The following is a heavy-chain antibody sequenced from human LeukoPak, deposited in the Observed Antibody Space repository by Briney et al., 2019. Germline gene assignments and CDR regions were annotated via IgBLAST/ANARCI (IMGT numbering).Heavy chain of an antibody. CDR2: INPNSGGT. Sequence: ASVKVSCKASGYTFTGYYMHWVRQAPGQGLEWMGWINPNSGGTNYAQKCQGRVTMTRDTSINTAYMELSRLTSDDTAVYYCARGPPYTTTWTPSGVYMDVWDKGTTVTVSS. V-gene: IGHV1-2*02. J-gene: IGHJ6*03. CDR3: ARGPPYTTTWTPSGVYMDV. D-gene: IGHD6-13*01. CDR1: GYTFTGYY.